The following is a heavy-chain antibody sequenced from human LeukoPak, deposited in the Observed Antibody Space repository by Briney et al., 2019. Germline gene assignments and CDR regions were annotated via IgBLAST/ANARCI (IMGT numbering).Heavy chain of an antibody. CDR2: ISPIFGTA. Sequence: GASVKVSCXASGGTFNSYAISWVRLAPGQGLAWIGGISPIFGTANYAQKFQGSVTITADESTSTAYMELSSLRSEDTAVYYCARSRVEMATIFDYWGQGTLVTVSS. V-gene: IGHV1-69*13. CDR3: ARSRVEMATIFDY. D-gene: IGHD5-24*01. CDR1: GGTFNSYA. J-gene: IGHJ4*02.